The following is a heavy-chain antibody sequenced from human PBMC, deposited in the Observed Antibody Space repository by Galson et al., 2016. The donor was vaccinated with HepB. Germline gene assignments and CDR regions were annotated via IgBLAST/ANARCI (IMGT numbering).Heavy chain of an antibody. Sequence: SLRLSCAASGFIFSVYNMNWARQAPGKGLEWIAWITSSLDTMYYADSVKGRFTISRDNAKNSLYLEMNSLRDEDTAVYYCARDDYFRLGYWGQGTLVTVSS. CDR1: GFIFSVYN. CDR3: ARDDYFRLGY. D-gene: IGHD3-16*01. J-gene: IGHJ4*02. V-gene: IGHV3-48*02. CDR2: ITSSLDTM.